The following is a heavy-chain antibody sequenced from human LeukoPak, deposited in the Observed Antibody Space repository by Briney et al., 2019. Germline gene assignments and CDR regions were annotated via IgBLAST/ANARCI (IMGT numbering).Heavy chain of an antibody. V-gene: IGHV1-69*13. CDR3: ARKLERPLGPYYYYYMDV. Sequence: ASVKVSCKASGGTFSSYAISWVRQAPGQGLEWMGGIIPIFGTANYAQKFQGRVTITADESTSTAYMELSSLRSENTAVYYCARKLERPLGPYYYYYMDVWGKGTTVTISS. CDR1: GGTFSSYA. D-gene: IGHD1-1*01. CDR2: IIPIFGTA. J-gene: IGHJ6*03.